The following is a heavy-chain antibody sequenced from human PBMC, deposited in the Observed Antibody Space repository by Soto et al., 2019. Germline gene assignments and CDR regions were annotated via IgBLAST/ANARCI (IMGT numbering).Heavy chain of an antibody. CDR3: ARDDIAAAGYYYGMDV. V-gene: IGHV1-2*04. J-gene: IGHJ6*02. CDR2: INPNSGGT. D-gene: IGHD6-13*01. CDR1: GYTFTGYY. Sequence: ASVKVSCKASGYTFTGYYMHWVRQAPGQGLEWMGWINPNSGGTNYAQKFQGWVTMTRDTSISTAYMELSRLRSDDTAVYYCARDDIAAAGYYYGMDVWGQGTTVTVSS.